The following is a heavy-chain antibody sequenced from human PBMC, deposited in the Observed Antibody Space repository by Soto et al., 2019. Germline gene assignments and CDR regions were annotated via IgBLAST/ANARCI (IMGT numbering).Heavy chain of an antibody. D-gene: IGHD6-19*01. J-gene: IGHJ4*02. CDR1: GFTFGNFA. V-gene: IGHV3-23*01. Sequence: GGSLRLSCTPSGFTFGNFAMSWVRQAPGKGLEWVSSISAGGATTYYADSVKGRVTMSRDNSKNTLSLQMISLRAEDSAVYYCAKDRGGTGWPFDHWSQGTLVTVSS. CDR3: AKDRGGTGWPFDH. CDR2: ISAGGATT.